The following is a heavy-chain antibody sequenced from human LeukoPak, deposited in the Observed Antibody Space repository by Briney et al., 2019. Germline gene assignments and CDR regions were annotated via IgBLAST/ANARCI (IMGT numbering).Heavy chain of an antibody. CDR2: VFYSGPT. J-gene: IGHJ4*02. Sequence: PSETLSLTCTVSGDSIDSYYWSWIRQPPGERLQWIGYVFYSGPTNYDASLRSRVAISVDRSKNQFSLKLTSVSAADMAVYYCAGRSARYFDSWGQGTLVTVSS. CDR1: GDSIDSYY. D-gene: IGHD1-26*01. CDR3: AGRSARYFDS. V-gene: IGHV4-59*01.